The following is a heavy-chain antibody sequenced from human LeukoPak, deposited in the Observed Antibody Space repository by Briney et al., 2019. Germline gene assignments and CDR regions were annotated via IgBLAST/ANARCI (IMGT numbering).Heavy chain of an antibody. CDR3: ARLGGSGWNNYYYYYMDV. D-gene: IGHD6-19*01. CDR1: GYSFTSYW. Sequence: GESLKISCKGSGYSFTSYWIGWVRQMPGKGLEWMGIIYPGDSDTRYSPSFQGQVTISADKSISTAYLQWSSLKASDTAMYYCARLGGSGWNNYYYYYMDVWGKGTTVTVSS. J-gene: IGHJ6*03. V-gene: IGHV5-51*01. CDR2: IYPGDSDT.